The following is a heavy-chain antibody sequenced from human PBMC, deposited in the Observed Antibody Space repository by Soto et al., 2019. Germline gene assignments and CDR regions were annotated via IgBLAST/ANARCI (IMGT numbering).Heavy chain of an antibody. Sequence: PGASLRLSCAAPGFTFSSYAMSWVRQAPGKGLEWVSAISGSGGSTYYADSVKGRFTISRDNSKNTLYLQMNSLRAEDTAVYYCAKAGCSSTSCLEVIDYWGQGTLVTVSS. J-gene: IGHJ4*02. CDR3: AKAGCSSTSCLEVIDY. D-gene: IGHD2-2*01. CDR2: ISGSGGST. CDR1: GFTFSSYA. V-gene: IGHV3-23*01.